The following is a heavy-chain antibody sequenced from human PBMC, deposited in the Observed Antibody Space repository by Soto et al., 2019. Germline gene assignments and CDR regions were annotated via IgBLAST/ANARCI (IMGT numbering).Heavy chain of an antibody. D-gene: IGHD3-22*01. CDR1: GFTVTSSA. J-gene: IGHJ6*02. Sequence: SVKVSCRASGFTVTSSAVQWVRQARGQRLEWIGWIVVGSGNTNYAQKFQERVTITRDMSTSTAYMELSSLRSEDTAVYYCAASSGYYDSSDYYYGMDVWGQGTTVTVSS. V-gene: IGHV1-58*01. CDR3: AASSGYYDSSDYYYGMDV. CDR2: IVVGSGNT.